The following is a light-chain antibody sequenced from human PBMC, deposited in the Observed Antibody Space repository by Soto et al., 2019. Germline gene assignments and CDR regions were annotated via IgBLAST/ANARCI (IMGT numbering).Light chain of an antibody. V-gene: IGLV1-44*01. Sequence: SVMTQPHAASLTPGQSVTISCSASTSNIGDNTVGWYQHLPGSAPKVLIYVNDQRPSGVPDRFSGSRSGTSASLTISGLQSEDEADYYCASWDDSLNGHVFGTGTKVTVL. J-gene: IGLJ1*01. CDR3: ASWDDSLNGHV. CDR2: VND. CDR1: TSNIGDNT.